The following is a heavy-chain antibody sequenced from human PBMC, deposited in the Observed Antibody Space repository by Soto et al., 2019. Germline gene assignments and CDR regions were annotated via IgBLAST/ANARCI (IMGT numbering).Heavy chain of an antibody. J-gene: IGHJ2*01. Sequence: QLQLQESGPGLVKPSETLSLTCTVSGGSISSSSYYWGWIRQPPGKGLEWIGSIYYSGSTYYNPSLKSRVTISVDTSKNQFSLKLSSVTAADTAVYYCARHVVRVDLGELSLPDWYFDLWGRGTLVTVSS. CDR3: ARHVVRVDLGELSLPDWYFDL. CDR1: GGSISSSSYY. D-gene: IGHD3-16*02. V-gene: IGHV4-39*01. CDR2: IYYSGST.